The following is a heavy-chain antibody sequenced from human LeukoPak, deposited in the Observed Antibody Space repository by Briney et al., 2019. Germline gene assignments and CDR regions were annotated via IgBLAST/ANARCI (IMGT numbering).Heavy chain of an antibody. CDR1: GYTFTSYG. Sequence: RGASVKVSCKASGYTFTSYGISWVRQAPGQGLEWMGWISAYNGNTNYAQKLQGRVTMTTDTPTSTAYMELRSLRSDDMAVYYCARDLLNEWELLQIFDYWGQGTLVTVSS. CDR2: ISAYNGNT. CDR3: ARDLLNEWELLQIFDY. D-gene: IGHD1-26*01. V-gene: IGHV1-18*03. J-gene: IGHJ4*02.